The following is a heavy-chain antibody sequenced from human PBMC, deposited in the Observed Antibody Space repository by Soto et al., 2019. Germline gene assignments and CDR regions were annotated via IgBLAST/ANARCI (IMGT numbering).Heavy chain of an antibody. CDR3: AKGRGTRPYYYGMDV. CDR2: ISYDGSNK. Sequence: LRLSCAASGFTFSSYGMHWVRQAPGKGLEWVAVISYDGSNKYYADSVKGRFTISRDNSKNTLYLQMNSLRAEDTAVYYCAKGRGTRPYYYGMDVWGQGTTVTVSS. CDR1: GFTFSSYG. D-gene: IGHD3-16*01. J-gene: IGHJ6*02. V-gene: IGHV3-30*18.